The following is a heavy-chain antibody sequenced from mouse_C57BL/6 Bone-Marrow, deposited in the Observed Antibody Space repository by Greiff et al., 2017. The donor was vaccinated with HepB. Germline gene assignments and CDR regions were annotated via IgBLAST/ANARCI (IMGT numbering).Heavy chain of an antibody. CDR1: GFNIKDYY. CDR3: TTELWYFDV. V-gene: IGHV14-1*01. Sequence: VQLQQSGAELVRPGASVKLSCTASGFNIKDYYMHWVKQRPEQGLEWIGRIDPEDGDTEYAPKFQGKATMTADTSSNPAYLQLSSLTSEDTAVYYCTTELWYFDVWGTGTTVTVSS. CDR2: IDPEDGDT. J-gene: IGHJ1*03.